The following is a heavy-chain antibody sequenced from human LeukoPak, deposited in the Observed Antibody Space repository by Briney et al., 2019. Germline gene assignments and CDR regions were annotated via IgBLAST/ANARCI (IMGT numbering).Heavy chain of an antibody. J-gene: IGHJ4*02. CDR2: INPSGGST. CDR1: GYTFTSYY. D-gene: IGHD1-26*01. V-gene: IGHV1-46*01. Sequence: ASVKVSCKASGYTFTSYYMHWVRQAPGQGLEWMGIINPSGGSTSYAQKFQGRVTMTRDTSTSTVYMGLSSLRSEDTAVYYCARISGSYYDSIWGQGTLVTVSS. CDR3: ARISGSYYDSI.